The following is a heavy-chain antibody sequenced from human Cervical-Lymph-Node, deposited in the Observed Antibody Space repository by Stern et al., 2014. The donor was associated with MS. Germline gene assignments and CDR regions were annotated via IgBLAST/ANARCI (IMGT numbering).Heavy chain of an antibody. CDR1: GYTFTAYF. V-gene: IGHV1-2*02. D-gene: IGHD1-26*01. CDR2: ISPTTGSA. J-gene: IGHJ4*02. Sequence: LVDFGAAVERPGASVKVSCKASGYTFTAYFLHCVRPAPGPWLEGMGWISPTTGSATYAQKFQDRVTMTRDTSINTGYMEVSSLRSDDTAVYYCARDRGSYSDYWGQGTLVAVSS. CDR3: ARDRGSYSDY.